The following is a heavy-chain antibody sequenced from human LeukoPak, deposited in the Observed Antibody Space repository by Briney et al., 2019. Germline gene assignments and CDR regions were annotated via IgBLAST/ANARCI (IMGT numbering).Heavy chain of an antibody. CDR1: GYTFTGYY. CDR2: ISAYNGNT. V-gene: IGHV1-18*04. CDR3: ASLSQVGYSSGWSSSDY. Sequence: GASVKVSCKASGYTFTGYYMHWVRQAPGQGLEWMGWISAYNGNTNYAQKLQGRVTMTTDTSTSTAYMELRSLRSDDTAVYYCASLSQVGYSSGWSSSDYWGQGALVTVSS. J-gene: IGHJ4*02. D-gene: IGHD6-19*01.